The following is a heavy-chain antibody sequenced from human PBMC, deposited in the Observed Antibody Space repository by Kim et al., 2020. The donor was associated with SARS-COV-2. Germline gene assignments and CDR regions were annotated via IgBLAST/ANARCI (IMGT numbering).Heavy chain of an antibody. Sequence: NPSLKSRVTISVDTSKNQFSLKLSSVTAADTAVYYCARERVYSSSLHFDYWGQGTLVTVSS. D-gene: IGHD6-6*01. V-gene: IGHV4-30-2*05. CDR3: ARERVYSSSLHFDY. J-gene: IGHJ4*02.